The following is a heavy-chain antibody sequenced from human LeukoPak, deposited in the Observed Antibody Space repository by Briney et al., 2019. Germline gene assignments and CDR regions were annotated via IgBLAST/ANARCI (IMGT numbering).Heavy chain of an antibody. V-gene: IGHV1-69*13. CDR1: GGTFGSYA. CDR3: ASGVEGTAYYYYYYMDV. J-gene: IGHJ6*03. Sequence: SVKVSCKASGGTFGSYAISWVRQAPGQGLEWMGGIIPIFGTANYAQKFQGRVTITADESTSTAYMELSSLRSEDTAVYYCASGVEGTAYYYYYYMDVWGKGTTVTVSS. D-gene: IGHD1-1*01. CDR2: IIPIFGTA.